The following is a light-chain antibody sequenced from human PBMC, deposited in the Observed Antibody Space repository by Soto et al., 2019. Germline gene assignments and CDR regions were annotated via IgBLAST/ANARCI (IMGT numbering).Light chain of an antibody. V-gene: IGKV3-15*01. J-gene: IGKJ2*01. Sequence: EVVTTQSPATLSVSPGERATLSCRASQGLGTNLAWYQQKPGQAPRLLIYAASTRATGVPGRFSGSGSGTEFTLTISSLQSEDFAMYYCLLYFSPDRYTFGPGTKVQIK. CDR3: LLYFSPDRYT. CDR2: AAS. CDR1: QGLGTN.